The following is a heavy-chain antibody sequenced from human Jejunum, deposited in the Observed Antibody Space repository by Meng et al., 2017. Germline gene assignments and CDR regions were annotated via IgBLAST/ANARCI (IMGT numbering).Heavy chain of an antibody. Sequence: GESLKISCTVSGFTFGDYAMIWFRQAPGKGLEWVGFIRSKANGEATEYAASVKGRFTIARDDSKSIAYLQMNSLKMEDTAVYHCTRKGPPDNYAMDFWGQGTTVTVSS. D-gene: IGHD5-18*01. CDR3: TRKGPPDNYAMDF. V-gene: IGHV3-49*03. CDR2: IRSKANGEAT. J-gene: IGHJ6*02. CDR1: GFTFGDYA.